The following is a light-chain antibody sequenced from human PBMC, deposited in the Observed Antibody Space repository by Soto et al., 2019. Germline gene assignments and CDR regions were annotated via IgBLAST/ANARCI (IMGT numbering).Light chain of an antibody. V-gene: IGKV3-15*01. CDR3: QQYNNWPPYT. Sequence: EIVMTQSQATLSVSPGERATLSCRASQSVSSNLAWYQQKPGQAPRLLIYGASTRATGIPARFSGSGSGTEFTLTISSLQSEHFSVYYCQQYNNWPPYTFGQGTKLEIK. CDR1: QSVSSN. J-gene: IGKJ2*01. CDR2: GAS.